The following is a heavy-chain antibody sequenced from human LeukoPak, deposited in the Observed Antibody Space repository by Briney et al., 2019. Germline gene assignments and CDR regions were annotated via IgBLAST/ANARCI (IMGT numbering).Heavy chain of an antibody. J-gene: IGHJ4*02. V-gene: IGHV4-38-2*02. Sequence: SETLSLTCAVSGYSISSGYYWGGIRQPPGKGLEWIGSIYHSGSTYYNPSLKSRVTISVDTSKNQFSLKLSSVTAADTAVYYCARDGRGAEVDFWGQGTLVTVSS. CDR2: IYHSGST. CDR1: GYSISSGYY. D-gene: IGHD3-10*01. CDR3: ARDGRGAEVDF.